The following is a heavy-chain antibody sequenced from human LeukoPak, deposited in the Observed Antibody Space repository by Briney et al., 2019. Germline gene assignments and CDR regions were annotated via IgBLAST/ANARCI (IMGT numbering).Heavy chain of an antibody. J-gene: IGHJ5*02. Sequence: PSETLSLTCAVYGGSFSGYYWSWIRQPPGKGLEWIGEINHSGSTNYNPSLKSRVTISVDTSKNQFSLKLSSVTAADTAVYYCARASSNYFVVPRGWFDPWGQGTLVTVSS. V-gene: IGHV4-34*01. CDR2: INHSGST. D-gene: IGHD4-11*01. CDR3: ARASSNYFVVPRGWFDP. CDR1: GGSFSGYY.